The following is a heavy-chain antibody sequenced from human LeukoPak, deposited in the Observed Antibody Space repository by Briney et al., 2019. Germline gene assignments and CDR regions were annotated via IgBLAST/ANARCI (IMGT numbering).Heavy chain of an antibody. CDR2: MCYSWNT. Sequence: AESLSLICTVSGASVSSGSCYWGWIRQPPGKGFEWFVIMCYSWNTHYNPSVKSRVTISVDTSKNQFSLKPSSVTAADTAVYYCARVPWAAAGINWFDPWGQGTLVTVSS. J-gene: IGHJ5*02. CDR3: ARVPWAAAGINWFDP. V-gene: IGHV4-39*07. CDR1: GASVSSGSCY. D-gene: IGHD6-13*01.